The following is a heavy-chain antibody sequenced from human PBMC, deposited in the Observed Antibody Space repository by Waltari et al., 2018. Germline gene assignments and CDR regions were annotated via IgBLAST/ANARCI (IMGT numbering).Heavy chain of an antibody. D-gene: IGHD2-2*01. CDR3: ATSEYQLVLVDEY. CDR1: ACTSSSYS. Sequence: EVQLVESGVGLVKPGGSLRLSCVAPACTSSSYSMNGVRQPPGKGLGWISSIISSGGHKCYAASMEGRFTISRDNAKNSLYLQMNSLRAEDTAVYYCATSEYQLVLVDEYWGQGTLVTVSS. V-gene: IGHV3-21*01. J-gene: IGHJ4*02. CDR2: IISSGGHK.